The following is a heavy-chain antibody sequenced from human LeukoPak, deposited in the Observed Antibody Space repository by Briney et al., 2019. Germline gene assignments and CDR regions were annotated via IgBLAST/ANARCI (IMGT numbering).Heavy chain of an antibody. D-gene: IGHD2-21*02. CDR3: ASTYCGGDCFLSWYYFDY. CDR2: IIPIFGTA. V-gene: IGHV1-69*13. Sequence: SVKVSCKASGGTFSSYAISWVRQAPGQGLEWMGGIIPIFGTANYAQKFQGRVTITADESTSTAYMELSSLRSEDTAVYYCASTYCGGDCFLSWYYFDYWGQGTLVTVSS. J-gene: IGHJ4*02. CDR1: GGTFSSYA.